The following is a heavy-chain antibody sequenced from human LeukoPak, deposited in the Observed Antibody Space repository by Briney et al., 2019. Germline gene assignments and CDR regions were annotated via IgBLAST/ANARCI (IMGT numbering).Heavy chain of an antibody. CDR3: ARESVAPSKYYYDSSGYYLDY. V-gene: IGHV3-23*01. J-gene: IGHJ4*02. CDR2: ISGTGFTT. D-gene: IGHD3-22*01. Sequence: GGSLRLSCAAAGFSFGNYVINWVRQAPGRGLEWVSSISGTGFTTKYADSVKGRFTISRDNSKKTVYLHMNSLRAEDTAVYYCARESVAPSKYYYDSSGYYLDYWGQGTLVTVSS. CDR1: GFSFGNYV.